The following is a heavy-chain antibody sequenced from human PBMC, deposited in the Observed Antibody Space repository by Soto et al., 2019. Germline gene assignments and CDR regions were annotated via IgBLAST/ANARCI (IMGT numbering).Heavy chain of an antibody. Sequence: PGGSLRLSCAASGFTFSSYAMSWVRQAPGKGLEWVSAISGSGGSTYYADSVKGRFTISRDNSKNTLYLQMKSLRAEDTAVYYCAKSSASNYCSGGSCYPASLTDYWGQGTLVNVS. CDR1: GFTFSSYA. CDR2: ISGSGGST. D-gene: IGHD2-15*01. J-gene: IGHJ4*02. CDR3: AKSSASNYCSGGSCYPASLTDY. V-gene: IGHV3-23*01.